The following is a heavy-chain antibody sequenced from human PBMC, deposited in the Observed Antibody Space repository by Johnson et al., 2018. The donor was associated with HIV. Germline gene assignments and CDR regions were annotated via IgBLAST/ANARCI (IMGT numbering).Heavy chain of an antibody. D-gene: IGHD3-10*01. CDR2: ISGSGGST. V-gene: IGHV3-23*04. CDR1: GFTFSSYA. CDR3: AKDLNYGSGPVDI. Sequence: VQLVESGGGLIQPGGSLRLSCAASGFTFSSYAMSWVRQAPGQGLEWVSAISGSGGSTYYADSAKGRFTISRDNSKNTLYLQMNGLRPEDTAVYYCAKDLNYGSGPVDIWGQGTMVTVSS. J-gene: IGHJ3*02.